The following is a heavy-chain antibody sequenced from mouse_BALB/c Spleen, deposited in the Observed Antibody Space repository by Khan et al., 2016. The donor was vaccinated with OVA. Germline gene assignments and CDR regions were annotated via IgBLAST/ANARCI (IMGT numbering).Heavy chain of an antibody. CDR3: SRSPLYSGNSNHAAFAY. J-gene: IGHJ3*01. CDR1: GYTFTNFY. V-gene: IGHV1S81*02. Sequence: QVQLKQSGAELVKPGASVKLSCKASGYTFTNFYMYWVKQRPGQGLEWIGGINPSNGGTKYNEKFKKKATLTVDKSSRTAYMQLSSLTSDNSAVDYCSRSPLYSGNSNHAAFAYWGQGTLVTVSA. D-gene: IGHD2-1*01. CDR2: INPSNGGT.